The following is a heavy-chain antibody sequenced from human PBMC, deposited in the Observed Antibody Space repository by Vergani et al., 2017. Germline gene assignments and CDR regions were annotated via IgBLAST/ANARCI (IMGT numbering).Heavy chain of an antibody. J-gene: IGHJ6*02. V-gene: IGHV3-23*01. D-gene: IGHD3-3*01. CDR3: ARDGEYYDFWSGYSSYYYGMDV. Sequence: EVQLLESGGGLVQPGGSLRLSCAASGFTFSSYAMSWVRQAPGKGLEWVSAISGSGGSTYYADSVKGRFTISRDNSKNTLYLQMNSLRVEDTAVYYCARDGEYYDFWSGYSSYYYGMDVWGQGTTVTVSS. CDR1: GFTFSSYA. CDR2: ISGSGGST.